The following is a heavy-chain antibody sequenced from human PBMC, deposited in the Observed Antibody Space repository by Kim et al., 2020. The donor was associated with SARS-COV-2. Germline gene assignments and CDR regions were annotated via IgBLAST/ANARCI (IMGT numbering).Heavy chain of an antibody. V-gene: IGHV3-30*15. J-gene: IGHJ3*02. CDR3: ARDYKDYSSSWYPDAFDI. D-gene: IGHD6-13*01. Sequence: KGRFTIPRDNSKNTLYLQMSSLRAEDTAVYYCARDYKDYSSSWYPDAFDIWGQGTMVTVSS.